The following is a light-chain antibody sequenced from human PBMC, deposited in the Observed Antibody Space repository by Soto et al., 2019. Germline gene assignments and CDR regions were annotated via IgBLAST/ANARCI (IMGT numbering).Light chain of an antibody. CDR3: QQYYSTPPT. CDR1: QRVLYSSNNKNY. V-gene: IGKV4-1*01. CDR2: WAS. Sequence: DIVMTQSPDSLAVSLGERATINCKSSQRVLYSSNNKNYLAWYQQKPGQPPKLLIYWASTRESGVPDRFSGSGSGTDFTHTISSLQAEDVAVYYCQQYYSTPPTYGQGTKVEIK. J-gene: IGKJ1*01.